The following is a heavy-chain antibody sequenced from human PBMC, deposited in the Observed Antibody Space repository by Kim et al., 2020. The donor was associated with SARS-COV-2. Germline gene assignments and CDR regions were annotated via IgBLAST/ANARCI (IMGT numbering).Heavy chain of an antibody. CDR3: TTDLMTTVTPLSYYYYGMDV. J-gene: IGHJ6*02. CDR2: IKSKTDGGTT. Sequence: GGSLRLSCAASGFTFSNAWMSWVRQAPGMGLEWVGRIKSKTDGGTTDYAAPVKGRFTISRDDSKNTRSLQMNSLKTEDTAVYYCTTDLMTTVTPLSYYYYGMDVWGQGTTVTVSS. D-gene: IGHD4-17*01. V-gene: IGHV3-15*01. CDR1: GFTFSNAW.